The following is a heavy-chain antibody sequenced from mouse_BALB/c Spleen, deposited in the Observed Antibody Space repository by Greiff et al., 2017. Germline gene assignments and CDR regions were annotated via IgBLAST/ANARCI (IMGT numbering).Heavy chain of an antibody. V-gene: IGHV1-26*01. CDR1: GYSFTGYY. D-gene: IGHD1-1*01. J-gene: IGHJ2*01. Sequence: VVESGASVKISCKASGYSFTGYYMHWVKQSHGKSLEWIGRVNPNNGGTSYNQKFKGKAILTVDKSSSTAYMELRSLTSEDSAVYYCARGGYGSLYYFDYWGQGTTLTVSS. CDR2: VNPNNGGT. CDR3: ARGGYGSLYYFDY.